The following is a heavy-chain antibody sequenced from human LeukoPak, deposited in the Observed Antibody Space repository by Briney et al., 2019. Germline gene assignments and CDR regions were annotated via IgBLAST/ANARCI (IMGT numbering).Heavy chain of an antibody. Sequence: SETLSPTCTVSGGSISSSSYYWGWIRQPPGKGLEWIGSIYYSGSTYYNPSLKSRVTISLDTSKNQFSLKVSSVTAADTAVYYCARHSSGYLSYFDYWGQGTLVPVSS. CDR1: GGSISSSSYY. D-gene: IGHD3-22*01. CDR3: ARHSSGYLSYFDY. CDR2: IYYSGST. J-gene: IGHJ4*02. V-gene: IGHV4-39*01.